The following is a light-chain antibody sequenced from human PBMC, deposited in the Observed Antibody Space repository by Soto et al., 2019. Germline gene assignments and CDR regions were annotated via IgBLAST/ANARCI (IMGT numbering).Light chain of an antibody. CDR2: FND. CDR3: SAWDDSLSGPV. V-gene: IGLV1-44*01. CDR1: GSNIGSNT. Sequence: QSVLTQPPSASGAPGQRVTFSCSGSGSNIGSNTVNWYQQVPGAAPKLLIYFNDQRPSGVPDRFSGSKSGTSASLAISGLQPDDEADYSCSAWDDSLSGPVFGGGTKLT. J-gene: IGLJ3*02.